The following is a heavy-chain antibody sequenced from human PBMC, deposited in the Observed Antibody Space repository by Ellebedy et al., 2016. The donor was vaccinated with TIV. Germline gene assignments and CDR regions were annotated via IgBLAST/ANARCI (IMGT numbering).Heavy chain of an antibody. D-gene: IGHD3-22*01. J-gene: IGHJ4*02. V-gene: IGHV3-74*01. CDR1: GFTFRSYW. Sequence: GESLKISXAASGFTFRSYWMHWVRQGPGKGLVWVSRINSDGSSTSYADSVKGRFTISRDNAKNTLYLQMNSLRAEDTAVYYCARVSDYYDSTGYDYWGQGTLVTVSS. CDR3: ARVSDYYDSTGYDY. CDR2: INSDGSST.